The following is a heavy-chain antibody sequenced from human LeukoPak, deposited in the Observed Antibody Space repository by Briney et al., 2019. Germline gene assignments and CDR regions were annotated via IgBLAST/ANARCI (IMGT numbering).Heavy chain of an antibody. V-gene: IGHV3-30*04. CDR3: ARPDYGPFDY. D-gene: IGHD4-17*01. J-gene: IGHJ4*02. CDR1: GFTFSSYA. CDR2: ISYDGSNK. Sequence: PGGSLRLSCAASGFTFSSYAMHWVRQAPGKGLEWVAVISYDGSNKYYADSVKGRFTISRDNSKNTLYLQMNSLRAEDTAVYYCARPDYGPFDYWGQGTLVTVSS.